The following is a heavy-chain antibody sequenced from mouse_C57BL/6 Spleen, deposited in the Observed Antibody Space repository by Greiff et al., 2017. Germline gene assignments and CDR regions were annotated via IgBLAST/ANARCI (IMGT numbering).Heavy chain of an antibody. CDR1: GYTFTSYW. CDR3: ARSRGSSYRGYAMDY. J-gene: IGHJ4*01. D-gene: IGHD1-1*01. V-gene: IGHV1-69*01. Sequence: QVQLQQPGAELVMPGASVKLSCKASGYTFTSYWMHWVKQRPGQGLEWIGEIDPSDSYTNYNQKFKGKSTLTVDKSSSTAYMQLSSLTSEDSAVYYCARSRGSSYRGYAMDYWGQGTSVTVSS. CDR2: IDPSDSYT.